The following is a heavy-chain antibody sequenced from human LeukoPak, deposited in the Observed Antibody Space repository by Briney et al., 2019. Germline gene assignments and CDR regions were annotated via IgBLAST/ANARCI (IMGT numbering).Heavy chain of an antibody. CDR2: INPEGDTR. V-gene: IGHV3-64*01. D-gene: IGHD1-26*01. J-gene: IGHJ4*02. CDR3: AKDSGSYLFDS. CDR1: GFSFIDYS. Sequence: GGSLRLSCVASGFSFIDYSMHWVRQAPGKGLEYVSSINPEGDTRYYASPVKGRFSISRDNAKNTLYLQMGRLRVDDMAMYYCAKDSGSYLFDSWGQGTLVTVPS.